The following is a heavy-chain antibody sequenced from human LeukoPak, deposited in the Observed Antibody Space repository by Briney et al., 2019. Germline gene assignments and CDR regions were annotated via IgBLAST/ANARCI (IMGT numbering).Heavy chain of an antibody. CDR2: IYYSGST. CDR1: GGSISSYY. D-gene: IGHD3-3*01. V-gene: IGHV4-59*01. J-gene: IGHJ5*02. Sequence: ASETLSLTCTVSGGSISSYYWSWIRQPPGKGLEWIGYIYYSGSTNYNPSLKSRVTMSVDTSKNQFSLKLSSVTAADTAVYYCASAQSYYDFWSGYSMDAWFDPWGQGTLVTVSS. CDR3: ASAQSYYDFWSGYSMDAWFDP.